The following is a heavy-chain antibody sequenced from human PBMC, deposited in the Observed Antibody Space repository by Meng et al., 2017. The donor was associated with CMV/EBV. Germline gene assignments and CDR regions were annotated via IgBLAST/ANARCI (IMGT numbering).Heavy chain of an antibody. CDR3: SKEGYSSSWYQAVGFDY. CDR1: GFTFDNNA. Sequence: GGSLRLSCAASGFTFDNNAMNWVRQAPGKGLEWVSGISWNSGGIGYADSVKCRFTISRDNAKNSLYLQMNSLRAEDTALYYCSKEGYSSSWYQAVGFDYWGQGTLVTVSS. CDR2: ISWNSGGI. D-gene: IGHD6-13*01. J-gene: IGHJ4*02. V-gene: IGHV3-9*01.